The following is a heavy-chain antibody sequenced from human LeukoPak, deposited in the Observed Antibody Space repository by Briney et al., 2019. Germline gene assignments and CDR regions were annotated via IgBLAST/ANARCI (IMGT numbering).Heavy chain of an antibody. D-gene: IGHD4-11*01. CDR2: ISGSGGDT. J-gene: IGHJ6*02. V-gene: IGHV3-23*01. Sequence: PGGSLRLSCAASGFTFRSYAMSWVRQGPGKGLEWVSAISGSGGDTYYADSVKGRFTISRDNSKNTLYLQMNSLRAEDTAVYYCAKDPSDYSLFYYYYYGMDVWGQGTTVTVSS. CDR1: GFTFRSYA. CDR3: AKDPSDYSLFYYYYYGMDV.